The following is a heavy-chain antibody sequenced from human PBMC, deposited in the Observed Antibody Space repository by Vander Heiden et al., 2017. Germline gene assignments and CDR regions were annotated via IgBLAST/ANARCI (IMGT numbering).Heavy chain of an antibody. CDR2: ISPIVGTS. V-gene: IGHV1-69*01. D-gene: IGHD4-17*01. CDR3: ARSTTQSRSYENYCMDV. CDR1: GGTFSRYA. J-gene: IGHJ6*02. Sequence: QVQLVESGAEVKKPGYSVKVSCKASGGTFSRYAIVWVRQAPGQGLEWRGCISPIVGTSNYAQKFQVRVTITADESTSTAYMERSSLRSEDTAVYYCARSTTQSRSYENYCMDVWGQGTTVTVSS.